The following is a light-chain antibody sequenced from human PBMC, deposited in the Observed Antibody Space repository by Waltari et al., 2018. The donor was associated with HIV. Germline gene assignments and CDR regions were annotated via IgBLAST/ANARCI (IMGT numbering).Light chain of an antibody. CDR2: GNN. Sequence: QSVLTQPPSVSGAPGQRVTISCTGSSSNIGAGYDVNWYQQFPGTAPRLLIHGNNNRPSGVSDRFSGSKSGTSASLAISGLQSEDTADYYCAAWDDSLGGVLFGGGTKLTVL. J-gene: IGLJ2*01. CDR1: SSNIGAGYD. CDR3: AAWDDSLGGVL. V-gene: IGLV1-40*01.